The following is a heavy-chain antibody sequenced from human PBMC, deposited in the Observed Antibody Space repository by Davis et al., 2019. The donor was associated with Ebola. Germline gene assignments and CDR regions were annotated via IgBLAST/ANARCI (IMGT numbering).Heavy chain of an antibody. D-gene: IGHD2-21*02. CDR3: AKDTANIWFDI. V-gene: IGHV3-23*01. J-gene: IGHJ3*02. CDR1: KFTFSRYA. CDR2: LGTSADT. Sequence: GGSLRLSCAASKFTFSRYAMSWVRQAPGKGLEWVSTLGTSADTYYADSVKGRFTISRDNSRNTLYLQMNGLRVEDTAIYYCAKDTANIWFDIWGQGTMVTVSS.